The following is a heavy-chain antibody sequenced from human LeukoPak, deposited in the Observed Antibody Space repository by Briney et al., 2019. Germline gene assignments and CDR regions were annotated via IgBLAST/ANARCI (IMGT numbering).Heavy chain of an antibody. CDR1: GGSISSSSYY. J-gene: IGHJ4*02. Sequence: SETLSLTCTVSGGSISSSSYYWGWIRQPPGKGLEWIGNIYYSGSTYCNPSLKSRVTISVDTSKNQFSLKLSSVTAADTAVYYCARHQPYSSGWHPDYWGQGTLVTVSS. V-gene: IGHV4-39*01. CDR3: ARHQPYSSGWHPDY. CDR2: IYYSGST. D-gene: IGHD6-19*01.